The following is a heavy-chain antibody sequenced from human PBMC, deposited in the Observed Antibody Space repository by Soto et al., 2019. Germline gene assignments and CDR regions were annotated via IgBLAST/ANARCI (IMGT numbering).Heavy chain of an antibody. CDR3: GREGSREDY. Sequence: QVQLVQSEAEEKKPGASVKVSCKASGYTFTSYAISWVQQAPGQRLEGMAWISAYNGNTTYAQKLQGRITMTTDTSTSPAYLELRSLRSDDSAVYYCGREGSREDYWGQGTLVTFSS. CDR2: ISAYNGNT. V-gene: IGHV1-18*01. CDR1: GYTFTSYA. J-gene: IGHJ4*02. D-gene: IGHD1-26*01.